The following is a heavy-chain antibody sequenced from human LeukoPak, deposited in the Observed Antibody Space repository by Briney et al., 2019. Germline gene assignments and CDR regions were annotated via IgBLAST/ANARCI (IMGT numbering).Heavy chain of an antibody. CDR1: GGSFSGYY. CDR2: INHSGST. V-gene: IGHV4-34*01. J-gene: IGHJ6*02. CDR3: ARMGVRIAVADSYYYYGMDV. Sequence: SETLSLTCAVYGGSFSGYYWSWIRQPPGKGLKWIGEINHSGSTNYNPSLKSRVTISVDTSKNQFSLKLSSVTAADTAVYYCARMGVRIAVADSYYYYGMDVWGQGTTVTVSS. D-gene: IGHD6-19*01.